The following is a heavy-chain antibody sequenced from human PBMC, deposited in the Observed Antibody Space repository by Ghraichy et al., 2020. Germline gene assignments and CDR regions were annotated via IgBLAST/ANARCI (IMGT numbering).Heavy chain of an antibody. Sequence: SETLSLTCTVSGGSVSSGSYYWSWIRQPPGKGLEWIGYIYYSGSTNYNPSLKSRVTISVDTSKNQFSLKLSSVTAADTAVYYCAREAAGSPVDAFDIWGQGTMVTVSS. V-gene: IGHV4-61*01. CDR1: GGSVSSGSYY. CDR3: AREAAGSPVDAFDI. J-gene: IGHJ3*02. CDR2: IYYSGST.